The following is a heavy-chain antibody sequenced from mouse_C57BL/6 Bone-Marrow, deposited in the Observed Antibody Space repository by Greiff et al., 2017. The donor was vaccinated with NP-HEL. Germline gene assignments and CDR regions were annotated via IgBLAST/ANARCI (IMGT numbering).Heavy chain of an antibody. CDR3: AREGSGYGY. D-gene: IGHD3-2*02. Sequence: QVQLQQSGAELVRPGTSVKMSCKASGYTFTNYWIGWAKQRPGHGLEWIGDIYPGGGYTNYNEKFKGTATLTADKSSSTAYMQFSSLTSEDSDIYYCAREGSGYGYWGQGTTLTVSS. V-gene: IGHV1-63*01. CDR2: IYPGGGYT. J-gene: IGHJ2*01. CDR1: GYTFTNYW.